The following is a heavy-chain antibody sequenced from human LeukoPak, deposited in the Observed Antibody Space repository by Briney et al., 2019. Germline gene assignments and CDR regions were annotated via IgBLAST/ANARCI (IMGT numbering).Heavy chain of an antibody. CDR3: ARDRLIGGRFGELSN. CDR1: GFSFSNYN. CDR2: ISSSSTTI. V-gene: IGHV3-48*04. J-gene: IGHJ4*02. D-gene: IGHD3-10*01. Sequence: PGGSLRLSCAASGFSFSNYNMNWVRQAPGKGLEWVSLISSSSTTIFYADSVKGRFTISRDNAKNSLYLQMNSLRAEDTAVYYCARDRLIGGRFGELSNWGQGSLVTVSS.